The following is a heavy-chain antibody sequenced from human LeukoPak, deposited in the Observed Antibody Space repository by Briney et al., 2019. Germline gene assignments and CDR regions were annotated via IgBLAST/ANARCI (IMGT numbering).Heavy chain of an antibody. CDR1: GDSVSSKNVA. CDR2: TYYRSKWYR. D-gene: IGHD6-19*01. V-gene: IGHV6-1*01. CDR3: ARDGGTSGWYTFDY. J-gene: IGHJ4*02. Sequence: SQTLSLTCAISGDSVSSKNVAWNWLRPSPSRGLEWLGRTYYRSKWYRDYAESVQGRITISPDTSKNQFSLQLYSVSPEDAAVYYCARDGGTSGWYTFDYWGQGTLVTVSS.